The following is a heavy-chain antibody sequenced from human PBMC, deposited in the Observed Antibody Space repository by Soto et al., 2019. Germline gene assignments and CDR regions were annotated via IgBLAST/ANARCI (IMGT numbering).Heavy chain of an antibody. CDR1: GFTFSSYS. V-gene: IGHV3-21*01. CDR2: ISSSSSYI. J-gene: IGHJ3*02. CDR3: ARRNYYDSSGYYYGAAFDI. Sequence: PGGSLRLSCAASGFTFSSYSMNWVRQAPGKGLEWVSSISSSSSYIYYADSVEGRFTISRDNAKNSLYLQMNSLRAEDTAVYYCARRNYYDSSGYYYGAAFDIWGQGTMVTVSS. D-gene: IGHD3-22*01.